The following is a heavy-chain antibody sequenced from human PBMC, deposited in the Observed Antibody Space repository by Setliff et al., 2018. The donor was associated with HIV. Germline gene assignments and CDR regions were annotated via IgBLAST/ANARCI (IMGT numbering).Heavy chain of an antibody. D-gene: IGHD2-21*02. CDR1: GFTFSSYW. CDR3: ASAGGGNSGTRWFDY. CDR2: IKQDGSEK. Sequence: PGGSLRLSCAASGFTFSSYWVSWVRQAPGKGLEWVANIKQDGSEKYYGDSVKGRFTVSRDNAKNSLYLHMNNLRAEDTAVYYCASAGGGNSGTRWFDYWGQGALVTVSS. V-gene: IGHV3-7*01. J-gene: IGHJ4*02.